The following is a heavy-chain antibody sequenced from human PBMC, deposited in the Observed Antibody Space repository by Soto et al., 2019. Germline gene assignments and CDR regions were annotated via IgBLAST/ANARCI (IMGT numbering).Heavy chain of an antibody. CDR2: IYYSGST. D-gene: IGHD4-17*01. J-gene: IGHJ6*03. CDR3: ARLFDGDYMDYYYYMDV. Sequence: PSETLSLTCTVSGGSISSSSYYWGWIRQPPGKGLEWIGSIYYSGSTYYNPSLKSRVTISVDTSKNQFSLKLSSVTAADTAVYYCARLFDGDYMDYYYYMDVWGKGTTVTVSS. V-gene: IGHV4-39*01. CDR1: GGSISSSSYY.